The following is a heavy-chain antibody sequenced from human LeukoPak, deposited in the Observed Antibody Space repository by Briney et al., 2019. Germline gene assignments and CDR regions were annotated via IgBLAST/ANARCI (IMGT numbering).Heavy chain of an antibody. V-gene: IGHV3-15*04. CDR3: TTGIRGVLS. Sequence: PGGSLRLSCVASGFPFSKAWMSWVRQAPGKGLEWVGRIETKGDGGRTEYAEPVKGRFIISRDDSKNNLYVQMNGLRIEDTAVYYCTTGIRGVLSWGRGTLVTVSS. CDR1: GFPFSKAW. D-gene: IGHD3-10*01. J-gene: IGHJ5*02. CDR2: IETKGDGGRT.